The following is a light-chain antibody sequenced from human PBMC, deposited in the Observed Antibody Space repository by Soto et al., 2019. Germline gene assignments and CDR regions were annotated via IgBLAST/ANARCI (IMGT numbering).Light chain of an antibody. CDR2: LNSDGSH. CDR1: SGHSSYA. J-gene: IGLJ3*02. V-gene: IGLV4-69*01. CDR3: QTLGTGYWV. Sequence: QPVLTQSPSASASLGASVKLTCTLSSGHSSYAIAWHQQQPEKGPRYLMKLNSDGSHTKGDGLPDRFSGSSSGAERYLTISSLQSEDEADYYCQTLGTGYWVFGGGTKLTVL.